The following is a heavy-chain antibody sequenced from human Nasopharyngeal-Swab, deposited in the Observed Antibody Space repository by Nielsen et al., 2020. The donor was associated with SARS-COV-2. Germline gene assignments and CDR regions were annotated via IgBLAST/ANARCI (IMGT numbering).Heavy chain of an antibody. CDR2: ISGDSDST. J-gene: IGHJ6*02. V-gene: IGHV3-23*01. D-gene: IGHD4-17*01. CDR1: GFTFSNFA. CDR3: AGGQGTVTTYYYYGMDV. Sequence: GESLKISCAASGFTFSNFAMSWVRQAPGKGPEWVSVISGDSDSTYYADSVRGRFTISRDNSKNTLNLQMNSLRAEDTAVYYCAGGQGTVTTYYYYGMDVWGQGTTVTVSS.